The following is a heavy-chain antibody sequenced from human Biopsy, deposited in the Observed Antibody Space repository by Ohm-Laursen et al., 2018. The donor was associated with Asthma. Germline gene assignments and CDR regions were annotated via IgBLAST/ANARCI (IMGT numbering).Heavy chain of an antibody. V-gene: IGHV1-69*13. D-gene: IGHD2-2*01. CDR2: INSVFGTT. CDR3: ARKAGSCISRTCYSLDF. CDR1: GGTFNTYV. J-gene: IGHJ4*02. Sequence: SVNVSCKSPGGTFNTYVIGWVRQAPGQGLEWMGGINSVFGTTTYPQKFQDRVTITADDSTSTVYMELSSLRSEDTAVYYCARKAGSCISRTCYSLDFWGQGTLVTVSS.